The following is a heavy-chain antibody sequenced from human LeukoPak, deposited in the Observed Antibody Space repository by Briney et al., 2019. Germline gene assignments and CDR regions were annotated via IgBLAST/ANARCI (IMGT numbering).Heavy chain of an antibody. Sequence: GESLEISCKGSGYSFTSYWIGWVRQVPGKGLEWMGIIYPGDSDTRYSPSFQGQVTISADKSISTAYLQWSSLKASDTAMYYCARSAFRDSFDYWGQGTLVTVSS. CDR3: ARSAFRDSFDY. J-gene: IGHJ4*02. CDR1: GYSFTSYW. CDR2: IYPGDSDT. V-gene: IGHV5-51*01.